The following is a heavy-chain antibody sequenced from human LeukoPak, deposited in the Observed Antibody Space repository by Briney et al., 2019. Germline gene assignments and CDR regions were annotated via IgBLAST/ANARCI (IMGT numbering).Heavy chain of an antibody. Sequence: PGGSLRLSCAGSGFTFSSFGMSWVRQAPGKGLEWVSGISGNGDSTYYADSVKGRFTISRDNSRNTLYLQKNSLRAEDTAVYYCARVPAGVIGMKDAFDIWGQGTMVTVSS. CDR2: ISGNGDST. V-gene: IGHV3-23*01. D-gene: IGHD3-16*02. CDR3: ARVPAGVIGMKDAFDI. CDR1: GFTFSSFG. J-gene: IGHJ3*02.